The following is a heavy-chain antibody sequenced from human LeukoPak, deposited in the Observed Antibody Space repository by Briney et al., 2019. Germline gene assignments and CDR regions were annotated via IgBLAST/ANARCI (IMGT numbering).Heavy chain of an antibody. CDR3: AKEDCSYGGCYYSYFDS. V-gene: IGHV3-23*01. CDR2: ISVPGGST. J-gene: IGHJ4*02. D-gene: IGHD2-15*01. CDR1: GFTFSTYA. Sequence: QSGRSLRLSCSASGFTFSTYAMTWVRQAPGKGLEWVSLISVPGGSTYYADSVKGRFTISRDNSKNTLYLQMNSLRAEDTAVYYCAKEDCSYGGCYYSYFDSWGQGVLVTVSS.